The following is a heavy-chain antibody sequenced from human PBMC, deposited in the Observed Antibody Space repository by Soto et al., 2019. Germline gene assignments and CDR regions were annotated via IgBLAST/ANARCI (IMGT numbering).Heavy chain of an antibody. CDR2: IYHTEST. CDR1: VYSIMSIFC. J-gene: IGHJ4*02. Sequence: SETLSLTCSFSVYSIMSIFCCICVRQPPGKGLEWIGEIYHTESTVYNPSLKSRVTISVDKSKNQFSLNLDSVTAADTAVYYCARYDFGKFDYWGRGILVTVSS. V-gene: IGHV4-4*02. CDR3: ARYDFGKFDY. D-gene: IGHD4-17*01.